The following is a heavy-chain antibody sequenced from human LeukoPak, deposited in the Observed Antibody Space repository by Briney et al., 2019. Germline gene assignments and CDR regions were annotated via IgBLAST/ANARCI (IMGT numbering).Heavy chain of an antibody. CDR1: GGSFSGYY. CDR3: ARGGGYYSSDDWFDP. V-gene: IGHV4-59*01. D-gene: IGHD3-22*01. J-gene: IGHJ5*02. CDR2: IYYSGTT. Sequence: PSETLSLTCAVYGGSFSGYYGSWIRQPPGKGLEWIGYIYYSGTTNYNPSLKSRVTISIDTSKNQFSLKLSSLTAADTAVYYCARGGGYYSSDDWFDPWGQGTLVTVSS.